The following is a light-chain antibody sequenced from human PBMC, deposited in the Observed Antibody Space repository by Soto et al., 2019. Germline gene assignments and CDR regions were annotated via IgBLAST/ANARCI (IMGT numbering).Light chain of an antibody. V-gene: IGKV1-5*03. CDR2: KES. CDR3: QQYNSYSIT. J-gene: IGKJ5*01. Sequence: DIQMTQSPSTLSASVGDRVTITCRASQSVSSWLAWYQQKPGKAPNLLIYKESSLESGVPSRFSGSGSGTEFTLTISSLQPDDFATYYCQQYNSYSITFGQGTRLELK. CDR1: QSVSSW.